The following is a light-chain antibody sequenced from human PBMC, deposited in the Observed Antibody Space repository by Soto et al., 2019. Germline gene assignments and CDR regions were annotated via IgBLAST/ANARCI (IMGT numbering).Light chain of an antibody. CDR3: MQATQFPYT. J-gene: IGKJ2*01. CDR2: KIS. V-gene: IGKV2-24*01. Sequence: DIVMTQTPLSSPVTLGQPASISCRSSQRLVHSDGNTYLSWLQQRPGQPPRLIIYKISNRFSGVPYTFSVNGAGTDFTLKISRVEAEDVGVYYCMQATQFPYTFGQGTKLEIK. CDR1: QRLVHSDGNTY.